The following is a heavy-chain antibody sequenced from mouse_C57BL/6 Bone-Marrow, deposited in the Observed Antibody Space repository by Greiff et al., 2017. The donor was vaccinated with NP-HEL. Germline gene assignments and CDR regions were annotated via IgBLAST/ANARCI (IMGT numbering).Heavy chain of an antibody. Sequence: VMLVESGPGLVAPSQSLSITCTVSGFSLTSYAISWVRQPPGKGLEWLGVIWTGGGTNYNSALKSRLSISKDNSKSQVFLKMNSLQTDDTARYYCARNYPSIYPYAMDYWGQGTSVTVSS. CDR2: IWTGGGT. J-gene: IGHJ4*01. CDR3: ARNYPSIYPYAMDY. V-gene: IGHV2-9-1*01. D-gene: IGHD1-1*01. CDR1: GFSLTSYA.